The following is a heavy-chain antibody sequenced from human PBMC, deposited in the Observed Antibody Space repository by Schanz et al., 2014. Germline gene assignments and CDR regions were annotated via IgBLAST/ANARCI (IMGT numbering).Heavy chain of an antibody. Sequence: VQLVESGGGLVQPGGSLRLSCTASGFTFSDYWMSWVRQAPGKGLEWVSYISSSSSTRYYADSVKGRFTISRDNSKNSLYLQMNSLRAEDTAVYYCARAGYDADNWFDPWGQGTLVTVSS. CDR3: ARAGYDADNWFDP. V-gene: IGHV3-11*01. CDR2: ISSSSSTR. J-gene: IGHJ5*02. D-gene: IGHD2-2*01. CDR1: GFTFSDYW.